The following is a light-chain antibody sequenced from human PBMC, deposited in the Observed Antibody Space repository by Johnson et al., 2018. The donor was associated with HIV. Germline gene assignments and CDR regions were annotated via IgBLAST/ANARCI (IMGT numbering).Light chain of an antibody. J-gene: IGLJ1*01. CDR2: DNN. Sequence: QSVLTQPPSVSAAPGQKVTISCSGSSSNIGNNYVSWYQQLPGTAPKLLIFDNNKRPTGIPDRFSGSKSGTSATMSITDLQTGDEADYYCGTWDSLLSAYVFGTGTKITVL. V-gene: IGLV1-51*01. CDR3: GTWDSLLSAYV. CDR1: SSNIGNNY.